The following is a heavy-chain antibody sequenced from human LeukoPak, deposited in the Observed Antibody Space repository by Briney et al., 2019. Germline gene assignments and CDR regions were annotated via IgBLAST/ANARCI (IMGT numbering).Heavy chain of an antibody. CDR3: ARLRPSLRYCSSTSCYFDY. D-gene: IGHD2-2*01. Sequence: GGSLRLSCAASGFTVSSNYMSWVRQAPGKGLEWVSVIYSGGSTYYADSVKGRFTISRDNSKNTLYLQMNSLRAEDTAVYYCARLRPSLRYCSSTSCYFDYWGQGTLVTVSS. J-gene: IGHJ4*02. V-gene: IGHV3-53*01. CDR1: GFTVSSNY. CDR2: IYSGGST.